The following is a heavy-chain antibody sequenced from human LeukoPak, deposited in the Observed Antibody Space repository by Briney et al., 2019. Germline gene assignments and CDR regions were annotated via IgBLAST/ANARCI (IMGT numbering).Heavy chain of an antibody. J-gene: IGHJ4*02. CDR3: AREIIAATLDG. Sequence: ASETLSLTCAVYGGSFSGYYWSWIRQAPGKGLEWVASISGSNGYFYYADSVKGRFTISRDNARNSLFLQMNSLTAEDTAVYYCAREIIAATLDGWGQGTLVTVSS. V-gene: IGHV3-21*01. CDR1: GGSFSGYY. CDR2: ISGSNGYF. D-gene: IGHD1-26*01.